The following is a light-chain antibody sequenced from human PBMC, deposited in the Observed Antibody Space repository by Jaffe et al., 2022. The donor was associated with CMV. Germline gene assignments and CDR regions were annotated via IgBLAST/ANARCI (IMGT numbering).Light chain of an antibody. CDR1: RFVSDS. J-gene: IGKJ3*01. Sequence: EIVLTQSPGTLSLSPGERATLSCRASRFVSDSFAWYQQKPGQPPRLVIYDTFNRATGIPARFSGSRSGTDFTLTISSLEPEDFAVYYCQQRDNFIFGPGTKVEIK. CDR2: DTF. CDR3: QQRDNFI. V-gene: IGKV3-11*01.